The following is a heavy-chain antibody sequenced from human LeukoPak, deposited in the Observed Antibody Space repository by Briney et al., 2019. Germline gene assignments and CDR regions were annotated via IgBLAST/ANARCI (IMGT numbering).Heavy chain of an antibody. D-gene: IGHD4-23*01. CDR1: GFVVSDNY. V-gene: IGHV3-66*01. CDR2: IYTSGIT. CDR3: VGYYVGKFDY. Sequence: GGSLRLSCAASGFVVSDNYMSWVRQPPGQGLEWVSLIYTSGITKYTHSVKGRFTISRDNAKNPLYLQMNTLSAEDTAVYYCVGYYVGKFDYWGQGTLVTVSS. J-gene: IGHJ4*02.